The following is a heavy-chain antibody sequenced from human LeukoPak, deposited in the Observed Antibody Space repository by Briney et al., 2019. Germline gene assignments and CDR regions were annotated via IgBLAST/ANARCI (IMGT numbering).Heavy chain of an antibody. J-gene: IGHJ1*01. D-gene: IGHD3-22*01. CDR1: GFTFSNYA. V-gene: IGHV3-23*01. Sequence: GGSLRLSCAASGFTFSNYALAWVRQAPGKGLEWVSTISSGGDHTYYADSVKGRSTISRDNSKNALYLQMNGLRADDTAVYYCGIRDTSDYYVFWGQGTLVTVSS. CDR3: GIRDTSDYYVF. CDR2: ISSGGDHT.